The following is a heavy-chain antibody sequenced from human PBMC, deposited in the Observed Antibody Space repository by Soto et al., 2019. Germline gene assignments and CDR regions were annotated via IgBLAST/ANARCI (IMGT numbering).Heavy chain of an antibody. Sequence: LRLSCAASGFTFSSYSMNWVRQAPGKGLEWVSYISSSSSTIYYADSVKGRFTISRDNAKNSLYLQMNSLRAEDTAVYYCASQSGYDFDYWGQGTLVTVSS. CDR1: GFTFSSYS. J-gene: IGHJ4*02. CDR2: ISSSSSTI. V-gene: IGHV3-48*01. D-gene: IGHD5-12*01. CDR3: ASQSGYDFDY.